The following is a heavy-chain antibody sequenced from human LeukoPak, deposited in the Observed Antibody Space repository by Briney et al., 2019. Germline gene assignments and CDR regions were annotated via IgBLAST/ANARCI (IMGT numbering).Heavy chain of an antibody. CDR3: ARVPDYYDTTPGGDI. CDR2: IFYSGTT. J-gene: IGHJ3*02. CDR1: GGSISSYY. Sequence: SETLSLTCTVSGGSISSYYWSWIRQPAGKGLEWIGFIFYSGTTNYNPSLKRRVTISVDTSKNQFSLKLSSVTAEDTAVYYCARVPDYYDTTPGGDIWGQGTMVTVSS. V-gene: IGHV4-59*01. D-gene: IGHD3-22*01.